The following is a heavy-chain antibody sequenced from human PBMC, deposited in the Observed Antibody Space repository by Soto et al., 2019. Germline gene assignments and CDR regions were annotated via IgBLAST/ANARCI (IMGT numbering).Heavy chain of an antibody. Sequence: GGSLRLSCAASGFTFSSYGMHWVRQAPGKGLEWVAVIWYDGSNKYYADSVKGRFTISRDSAKNSLYLQLNSLRAEDTAVYYCARDQGYYDSSGYSPLYYGMDVWGQGTTVTVSS. D-gene: IGHD3-22*01. CDR1: GFTFSSYG. CDR3: ARDQGYYDSSGYSPLYYGMDV. J-gene: IGHJ6*02. V-gene: IGHV3-33*01. CDR2: IWYDGSNK.